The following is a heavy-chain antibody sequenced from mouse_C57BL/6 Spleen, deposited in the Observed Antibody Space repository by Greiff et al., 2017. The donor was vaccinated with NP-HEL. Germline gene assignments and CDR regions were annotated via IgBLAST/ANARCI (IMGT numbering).Heavy chain of an antibody. D-gene: IGHD1-1*01. Sequence: DVQLVESGGGLVKPGGSLKLSCAASGFTFSSYTMSWVRQTPEKRLEWVATISGGGGNTYYPDSVKGRFTISRDNAKNTLYLQMSSLRSEDTALYYCARHTVVAKYAMDYWGQGTSVTVSS. CDR3: ARHTVVAKYAMDY. V-gene: IGHV5-9*01. J-gene: IGHJ4*01. CDR2: ISGGGGNT. CDR1: GFTFSSYT.